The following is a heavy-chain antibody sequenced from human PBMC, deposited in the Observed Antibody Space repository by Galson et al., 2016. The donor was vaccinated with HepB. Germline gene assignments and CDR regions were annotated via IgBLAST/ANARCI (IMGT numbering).Heavy chain of an antibody. V-gene: IGHV5-51*01. Sequence: QSGAEVKKPGESLKISCQGSGYKFTSYWIGWVRQVPGKGLGWMGTIYPGDSDTRYSPSFQGQVTISVDKSSSTAYLQWSSLKASDSAMYYCARHELHSNSWYMDSWGRGTLVTVSS. D-gene: IGHD6-13*01. CDR1: GYKFTSYW. CDR2: IYPGDSDT. CDR3: ARHELHSNSWYMDS. J-gene: IGHJ4*02.